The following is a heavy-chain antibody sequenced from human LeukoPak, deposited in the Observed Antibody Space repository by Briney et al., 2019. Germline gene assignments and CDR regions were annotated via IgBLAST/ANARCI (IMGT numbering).Heavy chain of an antibody. CDR1: GYTFTSYG. Sequence: ASVKVSCKASGYTFTSYGISWVRQAPGQGLEWMGGIIPIFGTANYAQKFQGRVTITTDESTSTAYMELSSLRSEDTAVYYCARSGSYRAEYFQHWGQGTLVTVSS. CDR3: ARSGSYRAEYFQH. CDR2: IIPIFGTA. D-gene: IGHD1-26*01. J-gene: IGHJ1*01. V-gene: IGHV1-69*05.